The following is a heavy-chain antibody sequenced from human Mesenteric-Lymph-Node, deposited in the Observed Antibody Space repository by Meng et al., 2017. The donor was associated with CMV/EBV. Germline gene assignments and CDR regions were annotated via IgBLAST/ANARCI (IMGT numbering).Heavy chain of an antibody. Sequence: ASVKVSCKTSGFIFTTYGISWVRQAPGQGLEWMGRISAYNGNTNYAQKFQGRVTMTTDTSTVTAYMELRSLRSDDTAVYYCARDGGIAAAGTPGDNWFDPWGQGTLVTVSS. D-gene: IGHD6-13*01. J-gene: IGHJ5*02. CDR1: GFIFTTYG. V-gene: IGHV1-18*01. CDR2: ISAYNGNT. CDR3: ARDGGIAAAGTPGDNWFDP.